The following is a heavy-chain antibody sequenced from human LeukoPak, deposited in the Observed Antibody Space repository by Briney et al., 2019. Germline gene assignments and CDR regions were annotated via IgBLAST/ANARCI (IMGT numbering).Heavy chain of an antibody. CDR2: ISSSSSTI. V-gene: IGHV3-48*01. Sequence: GGSLRLSCAASGFTFGSYWMSWVRQAPGKGLEWVSYISSSSSTIYYADSVKGRFTISRDNAKNSLYLQMISLRAEDTAVYYCAKVGLRLGGDYWGQGTLVTVSS. CDR1: GFTFGSYW. CDR3: AKVGLRLGGDY. D-gene: IGHD4-17*01. J-gene: IGHJ4*02.